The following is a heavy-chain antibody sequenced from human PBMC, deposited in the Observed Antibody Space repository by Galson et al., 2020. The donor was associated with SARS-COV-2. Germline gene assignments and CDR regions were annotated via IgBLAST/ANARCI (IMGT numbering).Heavy chain of an antibody. D-gene: IGHD2-15*01. V-gene: IGHV4-61*01. Sequence: SETLSFTCTVSGDAVSSRNHYWTWIRQPPGKGLEWIGYISYSGSTSYNPSLESRVTILVDSSKNHFSLNLSSVTGADTAVYYCARVDCSGGACAQSYDYYFYMDVWGKGATVTVSS. J-gene: IGHJ6*03. CDR2: ISYSGST. CDR1: GDAVSSRNHY. CDR3: ARVDCSGGACAQSYDYYFYMDV.